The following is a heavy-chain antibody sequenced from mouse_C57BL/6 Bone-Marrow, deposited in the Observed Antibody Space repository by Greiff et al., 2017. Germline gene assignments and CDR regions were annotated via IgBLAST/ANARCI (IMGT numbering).Heavy chain of an antibody. J-gene: IGHJ3*01. V-gene: IGHV1-81*01. CDR1: GYTFTSYG. CDR3: ERYGSSPWFAY. Sequence: QVQLKQSGAELARPGASVKLSCKASGYTFTSYGISWVKQRTGQGLEWIGEIYPRSGNTYYNEKFKGKATLTADKSSSTAYMELRSLTSEDSAVYFCERYGSSPWFAYWGQGTLVTVSA. CDR2: IYPRSGNT. D-gene: IGHD1-1*01.